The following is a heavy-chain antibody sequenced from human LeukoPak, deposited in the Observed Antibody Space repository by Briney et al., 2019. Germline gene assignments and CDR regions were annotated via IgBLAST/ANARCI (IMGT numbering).Heavy chain of an antibody. CDR2: IYYSGST. CDR3: ARQLADQALFDY. V-gene: IGHV4-59*08. Sequence: QTSETLSFTCTVSGGSISSYYWSWIRQPPGKGLEWIGYIYYSGSTNYNPSLKSRVTISVDTSKNQFSLKLSSVTAADTAVYYCARQLADQALFDYWGQGTLVTVSS. J-gene: IGHJ4*02. D-gene: IGHD2-2*01. CDR1: GGSISSYY.